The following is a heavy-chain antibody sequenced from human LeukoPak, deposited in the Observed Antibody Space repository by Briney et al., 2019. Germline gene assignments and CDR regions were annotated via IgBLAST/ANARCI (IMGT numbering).Heavy chain of an antibody. D-gene: IGHD1-26*01. CDR1: GGSISSSSYY. V-gene: IGHV4-39*01. CDR2: IYYSGST. Sequence: PSETLSLTCTVSGGSISSSSYYWGWIRQPPGKGLEWIGSIYYSGSTYYNPSLKSRVTISLDTSKNQFSLKLSSVTAADTAVYYCARQRAPALIDYWGQGTLVTVSS. J-gene: IGHJ4*02. CDR3: ARQRAPALIDY.